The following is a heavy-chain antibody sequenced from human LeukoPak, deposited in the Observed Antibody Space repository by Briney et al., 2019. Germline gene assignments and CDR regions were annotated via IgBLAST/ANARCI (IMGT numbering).Heavy chain of an antibody. CDR1: GDNVSNNTTG. V-gene: IGHV6-1*01. CDR3: ARGGGRLDY. Sequence: SQTLSLTCAISGDNVSNNTTGWSWIRQSPSRGLEWLGRTYYRSKWFIEYALSVKSRITINPDSSKNQLSLQLNSVTPEDTAVYYCARGGGRLDYWGLGALVTVSS. CDR2: TYYRSKWFI. D-gene: IGHD6-25*01. J-gene: IGHJ4*02.